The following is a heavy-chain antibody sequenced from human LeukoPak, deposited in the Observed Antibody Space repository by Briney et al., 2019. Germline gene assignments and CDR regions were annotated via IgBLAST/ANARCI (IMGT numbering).Heavy chain of an antibody. Sequence: SETLSLTCAVYGGSFSGYYWGWIRQPPGKGLEWIGEINHSGSTNYNPSLKSRVTISVDTSKNQFSLKLSSVTAADTAVYYCARSQRYYYDSSGYPFDYWGQGTLVTVSS. D-gene: IGHD3-22*01. J-gene: IGHJ4*02. CDR2: INHSGST. CDR1: GGSFSGYY. CDR3: ARSQRYYYDSSGYPFDY. V-gene: IGHV4-34*01.